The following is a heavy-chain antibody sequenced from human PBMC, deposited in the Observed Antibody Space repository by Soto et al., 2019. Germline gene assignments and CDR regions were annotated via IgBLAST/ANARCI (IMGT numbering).Heavy chain of an antibody. CDR1: GLTVSSSY. J-gene: IGHJ4*02. Sequence: GGSLRLSCAASGLTVSSSYMSWVRQAPGKGLQWVSVIYSAGSTYYANSVKGRFTISRDISTNMVYLQMSSLTDEDTAVYYCAKSRYSDSSGDFYDYWGQGTLVTVSS. D-gene: IGHD3-22*01. V-gene: IGHV3-53*01. CDR3: AKSRYSDSSGDFYDY. CDR2: IYSAGST.